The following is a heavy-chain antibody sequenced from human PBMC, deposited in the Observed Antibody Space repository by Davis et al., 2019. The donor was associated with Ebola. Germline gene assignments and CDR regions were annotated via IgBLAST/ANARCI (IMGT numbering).Heavy chain of an antibody. Sequence: MPSETLSPTCTVPGGSISSGDYYWSWIRQPPGKGLEWIGYIYYSGSTNYNPSLKSRVTISVDTSKNQFSLKLSSVTAADTAVYYCARITMVRGVIAYYYYGMDVWGQGTTVTVSS. J-gene: IGHJ6*02. CDR3: ARITMVRGVIAYYYYGMDV. CDR1: GGSISSGDYY. D-gene: IGHD3-10*01. V-gene: IGHV4-61*08. CDR2: IYYSGST.